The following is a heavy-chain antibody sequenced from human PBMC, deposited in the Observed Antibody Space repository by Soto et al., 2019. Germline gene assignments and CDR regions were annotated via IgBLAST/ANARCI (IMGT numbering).Heavy chain of an antibody. J-gene: IGHJ4*02. D-gene: IGHD2-2*01. CDR1: GCTFTSYG. V-gene: IGHV1-18*04. CDR2: ISAYNGNT. Sequence: GASVKVSCKASGCTFTSYGISWVRQAPGQGLEWMGWISAYNGNTNYAQKLQGRVTMTTDTSTSTAYMELRSLRSDDTAVYYCARDLIPYCSSTSCYYFDYWGQGTLVTVSS. CDR3: ARDLIPYCSSTSCYYFDY.